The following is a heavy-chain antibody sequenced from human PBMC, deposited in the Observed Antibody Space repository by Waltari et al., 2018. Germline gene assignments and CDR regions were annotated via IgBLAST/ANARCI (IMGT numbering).Heavy chain of an antibody. CDR3: ARDQGIAAAGSPGDYYYYMDV. Sequence: QVQLQESGPGLVKPSETLSLTCTVPGGSISSYYWSWIRQPPGKGLGWIGYIYYSGSTNNNPSLKSRVTISVDTSKNQFSLKLSSVTAADTAVYYCARDQGIAAAGSPGDYYYYMDVWGKGTTVTVSS. CDR1: GGSISSYY. CDR2: IYYSGST. V-gene: IGHV4-59*01. D-gene: IGHD6-13*01. J-gene: IGHJ6*03.